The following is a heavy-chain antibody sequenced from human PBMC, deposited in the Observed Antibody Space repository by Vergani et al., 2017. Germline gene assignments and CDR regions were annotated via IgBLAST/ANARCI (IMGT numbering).Heavy chain of an antibody. CDR1: GGSISSGSYY. J-gene: IGHJ5*02. Sequence: QVQLQESGPGLVKPSQTLSLTCTVSGGSISSGSYYWSWIRQPAGKGLEWIGRIYTSGSTNYNPSLKSRVTISVDTSKNQFSLKLSSVTAADTAVYYCAREGSSGPSSSWFDPWGQGTLVTVSS. D-gene: IGHD3-22*01. CDR3: AREGSSGPSSSWFDP. V-gene: IGHV4-61*02. CDR2: IYTSGST.